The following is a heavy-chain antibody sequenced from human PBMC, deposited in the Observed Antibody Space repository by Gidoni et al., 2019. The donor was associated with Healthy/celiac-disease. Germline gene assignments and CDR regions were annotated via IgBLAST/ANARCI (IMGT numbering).Heavy chain of an antibody. D-gene: IGHD1-26*01. CDR1: GGSISSYY. V-gene: IGHV4-59*01. Sequence: QMQLQESDPGLVKHSETLSLTCTVSGGSISSYYWSWIRQPPGKGLAWIGYIYYSGSTNYNPSLKSRVTISVDTSKNQFSLKLSSVTAADTAVYYCARGSGSEEEFDYWGQGTLVTVSS. J-gene: IGHJ4*02. CDR3: ARGSGSEEEFDY. CDR2: IYYSGST.